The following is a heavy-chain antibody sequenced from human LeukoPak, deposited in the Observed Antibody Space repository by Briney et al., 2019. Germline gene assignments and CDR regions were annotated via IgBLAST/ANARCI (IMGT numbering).Heavy chain of an antibody. D-gene: IGHD3-22*01. Sequence: GGSLRLSCAASGFTFSNYEMNWVRQAPGKGLEWVSYISNSGSTIYYADSVKGRFTISRDNAKNTLYLQMNSLRAEDTAVYYCASSGYSLPFDYWGQGTLVTVSS. V-gene: IGHV3-48*03. CDR3: ASSGYSLPFDY. CDR1: GFTFSNYE. J-gene: IGHJ4*02. CDR2: ISNSGSTI.